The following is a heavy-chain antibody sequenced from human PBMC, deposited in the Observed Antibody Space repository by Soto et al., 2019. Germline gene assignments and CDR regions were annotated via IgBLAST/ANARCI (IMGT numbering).Heavy chain of an antibody. CDR1: GFTFSGSA. J-gene: IGHJ6*02. V-gene: IGHV3-73*01. D-gene: IGHD3-9*01. Sequence: EVQLVESGGGLVQPGGSLKLSCAASGFTFSGSAMHWVRQASGKGLEWVGRIRSKANSYATAYAASVKGRFTISRDDSKNAAYLQMNSLNTEDTAVYYCTRHDILTGQFYYYYYGMDVWGQGNTVTVSS. CDR3: TRHDILTGQFYYYYYGMDV. CDR2: IRSKANSYAT.